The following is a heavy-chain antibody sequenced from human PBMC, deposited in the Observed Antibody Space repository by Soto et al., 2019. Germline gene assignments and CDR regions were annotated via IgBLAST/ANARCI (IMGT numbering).Heavy chain of an antibody. CDR1: GFTFSSYG. Sequence: GGSLRLSCAASGFTFSSYGMHWVRQAPGKGLEWVAVIWYDGSNKYYADSVKGRFTISRDNSKNTLYLQMNSLRAEDTAVYYCARTPNTPAWRYSGSYFDYWGQGTLVTVSS. D-gene: IGHD1-26*01. V-gene: IGHV3-33*01. CDR2: IWYDGSNK. CDR3: ARTPNTPAWRYSGSYFDY. J-gene: IGHJ4*02.